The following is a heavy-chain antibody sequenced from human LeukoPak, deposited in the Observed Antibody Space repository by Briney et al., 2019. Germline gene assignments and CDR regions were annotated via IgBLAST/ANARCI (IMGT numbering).Heavy chain of an antibody. D-gene: IGHD3-10*01. Sequence: SVKVSCKASGGTFRNYDISWVRQAPGQGLEWMGGIIPIFGAANYAQKFQGRVTMTRDTSTSTVYMELSSLRSEDTAVYYCARVSGSGSYYNEDYWGQGTLVTVSS. V-gene: IGHV1-69*05. CDR2: IIPIFGAA. CDR1: GGTFRNYD. CDR3: ARVSGSGSYYNEDY. J-gene: IGHJ4*02.